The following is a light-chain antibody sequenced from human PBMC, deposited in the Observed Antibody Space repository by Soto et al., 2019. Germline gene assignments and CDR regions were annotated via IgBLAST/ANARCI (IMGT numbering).Light chain of an antibody. Sequence: EIVMTQSPATLSVSPGERANLSCRASQSVSSNLAWYQQKPGQPPRLLIYGASTRATGIPARFSGSGSGTEFTLTISSLQSEDFAVYYCQQYNNWPLYTFGQGTKLEIK. V-gene: IGKV3-15*01. CDR3: QQYNNWPLYT. J-gene: IGKJ2*01. CDR1: QSVSSN. CDR2: GAS.